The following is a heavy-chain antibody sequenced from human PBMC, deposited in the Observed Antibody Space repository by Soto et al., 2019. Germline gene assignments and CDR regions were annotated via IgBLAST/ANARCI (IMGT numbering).Heavy chain of an antibody. CDR3: ARDYHITIFGVVIVPGGMDV. CDR1: GFTFSSYS. CDR2: ISSSSSYI. J-gene: IGHJ6*02. D-gene: IGHD3-3*01. Sequence: PGGSLRLSCAASGFTFSSYSMNWVRQAPGKGLEWVSSISSSSSYIYYADSVKGRFTISRDNAKNSLYLQMNSLRAEDTAVYYCARDYHITIFGVVIVPGGMDVWGQGTTVTVSS. V-gene: IGHV3-21*01.